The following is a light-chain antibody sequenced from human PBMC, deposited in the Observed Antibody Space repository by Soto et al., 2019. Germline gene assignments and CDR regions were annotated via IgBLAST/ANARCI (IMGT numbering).Light chain of an antibody. CDR1: TSNIGSNT. V-gene: IGLV1-44*01. Sequence: QAVVTQPPSASGAPGQRVTISCSGSTSNIGSNTVNWYQQLPGTAPKLLIYSDNQWPSGVPDRFSGSKSGTSASLAISGLQSEDEADYSCAAWDDSLKGYVFGRGTKVTVL. J-gene: IGLJ1*01. CDR3: AAWDDSLKGYV. CDR2: SDN.